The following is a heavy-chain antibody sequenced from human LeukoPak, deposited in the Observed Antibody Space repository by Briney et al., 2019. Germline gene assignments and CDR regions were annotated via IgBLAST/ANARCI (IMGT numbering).Heavy chain of an antibody. J-gene: IGHJ1*01. CDR1: GGSFSGYY. Sequence: SETLSLTCAVYGGSFSGYYWSWIRQPPGKGLEWIGEINHSGSTNYNPSLKSRVTISVDTSKNQFSLKLSSVTAADTAVYYCARGGGRYYSSSYEYFQHWGQGTLVTVSS. CDR3: ARGGGRYYSSSYEYFQH. CDR2: INHSGST. D-gene: IGHD6-6*01. V-gene: IGHV4-34*01.